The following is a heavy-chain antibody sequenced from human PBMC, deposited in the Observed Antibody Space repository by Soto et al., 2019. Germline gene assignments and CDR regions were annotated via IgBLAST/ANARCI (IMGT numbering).Heavy chain of an antibody. V-gene: IGHV1-69*13. J-gene: IGHJ5*02. CDR3: ARYHARATGGGASQP. Sequence: GASVKVSCKASGGTFSSYAISWVRQAPGQGLEWMGGIIPIFGTANYAQKFQGRVTITADESTSTAYMELSSLRSEDTAVYYCARYHARATGGGASQPWGQGTLVTVSS. D-gene: IGHD1-26*01. CDR1: GGTFSSYA. CDR2: IIPIFGTA.